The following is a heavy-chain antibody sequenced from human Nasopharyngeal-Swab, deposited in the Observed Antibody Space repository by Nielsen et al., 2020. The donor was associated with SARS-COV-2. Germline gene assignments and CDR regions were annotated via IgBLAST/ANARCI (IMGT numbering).Heavy chain of an antibody. CDR1: GFTFDDYT. J-gene: IGHJ4*02. V-gene: IGHV3-43*01. CDR2: ISWDGGST. D-gene: IGHD2-15*01. CDR3: AMIGGSVIDY. Sequence: GESLKISCAASGFTFDDYTMHWVRQAPGKGLEWVSLISWDGGSTYYADSVKGRFTISRDTSKNSLYLQMNSLRTEDTALYYCAMIGGSVIDYWGQGTLVTVSS.